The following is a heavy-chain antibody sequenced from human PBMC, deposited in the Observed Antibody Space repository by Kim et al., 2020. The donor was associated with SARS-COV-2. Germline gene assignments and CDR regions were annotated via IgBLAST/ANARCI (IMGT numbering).Heavy chain of an antibody. J-gene: IGHJ6*02. CDR3: ARSPAAGPYYYYGMDV. CDR1: GGSISSYY. Sequence: SETLSLTCTVSGGSISSYYWSWIRQPPGKGLEWIGYIYYSGSTNYNASLKSRVTISVNTSKNQFSLKLSSVTAADTAVYYCARSPAAGPYYYYGMDVWGQGTTVTVSS. V-gene: IGHV4-59*13. D-gene: IGHD6-13*01. CDR2: IYYSGST.